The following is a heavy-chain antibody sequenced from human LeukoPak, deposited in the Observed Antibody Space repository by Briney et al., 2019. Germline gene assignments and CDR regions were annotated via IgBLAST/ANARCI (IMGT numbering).Heavy chain of an antibody. CDR1: GGSISSYY. CDR2: IYTSGST. J-gene: IGHJ3*02. V-gene: IGHV4-4*07. Sequence: PSETLSLTCTVSGGSISSYYWGWIRQPAGKGLEWIGRIYTSGSTNYNPSLKSRVTMSVDTSKNQFSLKLSSVTAADTAVYYCARGLAVTKGDAFDIWGQGTMVTVSS. CDR3: ARGLAVTKGDAFDI. D-gene: IGHD2-21*02.